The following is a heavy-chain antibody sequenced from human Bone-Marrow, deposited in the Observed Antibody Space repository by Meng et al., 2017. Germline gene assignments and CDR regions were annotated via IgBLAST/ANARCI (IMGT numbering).Heavy chain of an antibody. CDR1: GGSFSGYY. CDR2: INHSGST. D-gene: IGHD6-13*01. V-gene: IGHV4-34*01. Sequence: QGQLQQWGEGLLKPSETLSLTCAVYGGSFSGYYWSWIRQPPGKGLEWIGEINHSGSTNYNPSLKSRVTISVDTSKNQFSLKLSSVTAADTAVYYCARRLIAAAGNDYWGQGTLVTVSS. J-gene: IGHJ4*02. CDR3: ARRLIAAAGNDY.